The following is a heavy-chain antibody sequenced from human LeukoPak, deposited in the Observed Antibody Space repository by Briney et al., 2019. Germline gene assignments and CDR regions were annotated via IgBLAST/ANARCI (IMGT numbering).Heavy chain of an antibody. CDR1: GYSNSNGYY. Sequence: PSETLSLTCTVSGYSNSNGYYWGWIRQPPGKGLEWVGSIYHRGSTYYNPSLRSRVTISLDRSKKKFSLKLTSVTAADTAVYFCARRAKYYAIWRGYAGYSDYWGQGISVTVSS. J-gene: IGHJ4*02. D-gene: IGHD3-3*01. CDR3: ARRAKYYAIWRGYAGYSDY. CDR2: IYHRGST. V-gene: IGHV4-38-2*02.